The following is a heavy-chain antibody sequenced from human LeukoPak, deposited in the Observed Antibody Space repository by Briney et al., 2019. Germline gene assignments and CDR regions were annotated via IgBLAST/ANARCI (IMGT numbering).Heavy chain of an antibody. D-gene: IGHD3-10*01. CDR3: AREGYASGTRYGMDV. V-gene: IGHV3-66*01. CDR1: GFTVTNNY. Sequence: GGSLRLSCAASGFTVTNNYMSWVRQAPGKGLEWVSVIYAGGTTSYADSVKGRFTISRDSSKNTLYLQMNSLRAEDTAVYHCAREGYASGTRYGMDVWGQGTTVTVSS. J-gene: IGHJ6*02. CDR2: IYAGGTT.